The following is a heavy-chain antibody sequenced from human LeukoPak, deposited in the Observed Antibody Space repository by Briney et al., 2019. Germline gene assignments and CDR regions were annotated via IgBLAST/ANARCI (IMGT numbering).Heavy chain of an antibody. CDR2: ISAYNGNT. D-gene: IGHD3-9*01. CDR3: ARVLAVDISPYGMDV. CDR1: GYTFTSYG. Sequence: ASVKVSCKASGYTFTSYGISWVRQAPGQGLEWMGWISAYNGNTNYAQKLQGRVTMTTDTSTSTAYMELRSLRSDDTAVYYCARVLAVDISPYGMDVWGQGTTVTVSS. V-gene: IGHV1-18*01. J-gene: IGHJ6*02.